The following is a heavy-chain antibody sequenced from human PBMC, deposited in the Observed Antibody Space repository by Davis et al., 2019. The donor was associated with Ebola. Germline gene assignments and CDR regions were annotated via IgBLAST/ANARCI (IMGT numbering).Heavy chain of an antibody. CDR1: GFTFSSYA. J-gene: IGHJ5*02. V-gene: IGHV3-23*01. CDR2: ISGSGGST. Sequence: GGSLRLSCAASGFTFSSYAMSWVRQAPGKGLEWVSAISGSGGSTYYADSVKGRFTISRDHSKNTLYLQMNSLRAEDTAVYYCAKEVVFGVVISPYNWFDPWGQGTLVTVSS. D-gene: IGHD3-3*01. CDR3: AKEVVFGVVISPYNWFDP.